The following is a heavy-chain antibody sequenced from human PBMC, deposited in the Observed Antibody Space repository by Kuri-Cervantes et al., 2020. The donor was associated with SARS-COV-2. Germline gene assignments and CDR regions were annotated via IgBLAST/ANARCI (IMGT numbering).Heavy chain of an antibody. CDR3: ARGGDYSYWFDP. V-gene: IGHV4-38-2*01. Sequence: ESLKISCAVSGYSISSGYYWGWIRQPPGKGLEWIGSIYHSGSTNYNPSLKSRVTISVDTSKNQFSLKLSSVTAADTAVYYCARGGDYSYWFDPWGQGTLVTVSS. J-gene: IGHJ5*02. D-gene: IGHD4-17*01. CDR1: GYSISSGYY. CDR2: IYHSGST.